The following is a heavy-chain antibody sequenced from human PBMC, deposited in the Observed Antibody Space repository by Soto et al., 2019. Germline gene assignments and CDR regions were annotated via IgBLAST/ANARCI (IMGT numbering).Heavy chain of an antibody. J-gene: IGHJ6*02. D-gene: IGHD2-15*01. CDR1: GFTFSSYA. V-gene: IGHV3-23*01. Sequence: GGSLTLSCAASGFTFSSYAMTWVRQAPGKGLEWVSAISGGGGSTYYADFVKGRITISRDNAKNSLYLQMNSLRAEDTAVYYCARLGYCSGGSCYYYYYYYGMDVWGQGTTGTVSS. CDR2: ISGGGGST. CDR3: ARLGYCSGGSCYYYYYYYGMDV.